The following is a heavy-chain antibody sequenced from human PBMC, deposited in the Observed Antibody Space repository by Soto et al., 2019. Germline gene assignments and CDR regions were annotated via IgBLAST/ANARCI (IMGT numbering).Heavy chain of an antibody. CDR3: ARATMVRGAGYYYYYYYMDV. CDR1: GFTFSSYS. Sequence: GGSLRLSCAASGFTFSSYSMNWVRQAPGKGLEWVSYISSSSSTIYYADSVKGRFTISRDNAKNSLYLQMNSLRAEDTAVYYCARATMVRGAGYYYYYYYMDVWGKGTTVTVSS. V-gene: IGHV3-48*01. J-gene: IGHJ6*03. D-gene: IGHD3-10*01. CDR2: ISSSSSTI.